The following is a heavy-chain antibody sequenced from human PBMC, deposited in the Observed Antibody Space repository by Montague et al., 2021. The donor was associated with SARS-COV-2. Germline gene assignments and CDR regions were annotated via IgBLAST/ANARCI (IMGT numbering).Heavy chain of an antibody. CDR3: ALQLGYYYYYMDV. Sequence: SETLSLTCAVYGGSFSGYYWTWIRQSPGKGLEWIAEINHSGTTNYNFNPSLRSRVTLSVDTSKSQFSLKLSSVTAADTGVYYCALQLGYYYYYMDVWGKGTTVTVSS. D-gene: IGHD6-13*01. J-gene: IGHJ6*03. CDR2: INHSGTT. CDR1: GGSFSGYY. V-gene: IGHV4-34*01.